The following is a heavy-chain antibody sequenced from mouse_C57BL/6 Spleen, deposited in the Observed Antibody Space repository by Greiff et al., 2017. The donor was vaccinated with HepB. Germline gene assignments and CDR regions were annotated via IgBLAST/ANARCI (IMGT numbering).Heavy chain of an antibody. CDR3: ATYSNYLFAY. J-gene: IGHJ3*01. D-gene: IGHD2-5*01. Sequence: VQLQQPGAELVKPGASVKLSCKASGYTFTSYWMHWVKQRPGQGLEWIGMIHPNSGSTNYNEKFKSKATLTVDKSSSTAYMQLSSLTSEDSAVYYCATYSNYLFAYWGQGTLVTVSA. CDR2: IHPNSGST. CDR1: GYTFTSYW. V-gene: IGHV1-64*01.